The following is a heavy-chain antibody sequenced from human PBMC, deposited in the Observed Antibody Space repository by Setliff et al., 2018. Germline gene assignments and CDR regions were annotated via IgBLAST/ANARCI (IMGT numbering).Heavy chain of an antibody. D-gene: IGHD3-3*01. Sequence: ASVKVSCKASGYTITSYAMHWVRQAPGQRLEWMGWINAGNGNTKYSQKFQGRVTITRDTSASTAYMELSSLRSEDTAVYYCAREFTRYYNFWSAHRYYMDVWGKGTTVTVSS. J-gene: IGHJ6*03. CDR3: AREFTRYYNFWSAHRYYMDV. V-gene: IGHV1-3*01. CDR2: INAGNGNT. CDR1: GYTITSYA.